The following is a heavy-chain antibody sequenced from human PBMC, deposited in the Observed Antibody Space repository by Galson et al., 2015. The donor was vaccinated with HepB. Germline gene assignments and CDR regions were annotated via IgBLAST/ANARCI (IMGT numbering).Heavy chain of an antibody. CDR2: IKSKSEGGSI. D-gene: IGHD3-3*01. CDR3: TTGVEHYDFRSGYVEVYDAFDI. V-gene: IGHV3-15*01. Sequence: SLRLSCAASGITFNTAWMNWVRQGPEKGLEWVGRIKSKSEGGSIDYAAPVKGRFTISRDDSRSTLYLQMNSLKIEDTAVYYCTTGVEHYDFRSGYVEVYDAFDIWGQGTRVIVSS. CDR1: GITFNTAW. J-gene: IGHJ3*02.